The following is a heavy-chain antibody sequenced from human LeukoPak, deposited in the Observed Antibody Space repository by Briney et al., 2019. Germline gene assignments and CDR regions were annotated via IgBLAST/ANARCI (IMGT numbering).Heavy chain of an antibody. J-gene: IGHJ4*02. V-gene: IGHV3-23*01. D-gene: IGHD5-18*01. CDR1: GFIFSSYA. CDR2: ISGSGGVT. Sequence: GGSLRLSCAAAGFIFSSYAMSWVRQAPGKGLVWASAISGSGGVTYYADSVKGRCTISRDNSKNTLYLQMNSLRAEDTAVYYCAKQSDSYAYRAYDYWGQGTLVTVSS. CDR3: AKQSDSYAYRAYDY.